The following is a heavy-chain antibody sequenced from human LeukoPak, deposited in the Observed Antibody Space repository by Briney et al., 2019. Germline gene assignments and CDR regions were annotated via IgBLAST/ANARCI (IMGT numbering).Heavy chain of an antibody. CDR3: AKSRLMYYYDSSDY. CDR1: GFTFSGYA. D-gene: IGHD3-22*01. Sequence: GGSLRLSCAASGFTFSGYAMSWVRQAPGKGLEWVSAISGSGGSTYYADSVKGRFTISRDNSKNTLYLQMNSLRAEDTAVYYCAKSRLMYYYDSSDYWGQGTLVTVSS. CDR2: ISGSGGST. V-gene: IGHV3-23*01. J-gene: IGHJ4*02.